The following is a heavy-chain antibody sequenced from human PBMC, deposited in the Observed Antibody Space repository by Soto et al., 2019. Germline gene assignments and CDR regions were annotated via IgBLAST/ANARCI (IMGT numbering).Heavy chain of an antibody. CDR3: ARAVSDYSTFDY. D-gene: IGHD4-4*01. CDR1: GYTFTSYG. J-gene: IGHJ4*02. CDR2: ISAYNGNT. V-gene: IGHV1-18*04. Sequence: ASVKVSCKASGYTFTSYGISWVRQAPGQGLEWMGWISAYNGNTNYAQKLQGRVTMTTDTSTSTAYMELRSLRSEDTAVYYCARAVSDYSTFDYWGQGTLVTVSS.